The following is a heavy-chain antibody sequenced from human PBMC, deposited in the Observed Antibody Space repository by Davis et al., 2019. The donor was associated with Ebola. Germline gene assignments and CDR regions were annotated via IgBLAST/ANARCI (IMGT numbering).Heavy chain of an antibody. D-gene: IGHD4-17*01. CDR1: GYTFTGYY. CDR2: INPNSGGT. J-gene: IGHJ4*02. Sequence: ASVQVSCKASGYTFTGYYMHWVRQAPGQGLEWMGWINPNSGGTNYAQKFQGRVTMTRDTSISTAYMELSRLRSEDTAVYYCARDYPPDYGIDYWGQGTLVTVSS. V-gene: IGHV1-2*02. CDR3: ARDYPPDYGIDY.